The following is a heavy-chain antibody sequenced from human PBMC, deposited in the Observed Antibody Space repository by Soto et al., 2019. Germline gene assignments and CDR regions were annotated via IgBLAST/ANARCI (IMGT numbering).Heavy chain of an antibody. V-gene: IGHV1-18*04. Sequence: ASVKVSCKASGYTFTSYGISWVRQAPGQGLEWMGWISAYNGNTNYAQKLQGRVTMTTDTSTSTAYMELRSLRSDDTAVYYCARDKAAGKNYYSYYGMDVWGQGXTVTVYS. CDR1: GYTFTSYG. D-gene: IGHD6-13*01. CDR3: ARDKAAGKNYYSYYGMDV. CDR2: ISAYNGNT. J-gene: IGHJ6*02.